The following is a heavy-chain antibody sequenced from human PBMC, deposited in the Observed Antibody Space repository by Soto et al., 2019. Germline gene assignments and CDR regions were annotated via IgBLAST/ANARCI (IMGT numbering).Heavy chain of an antibody. CDR3: TSTTGYDFWSGGGPRSYFDY. CDR2: IKSKTDGGTT. V-gene: IGHV3-15*01. J-gene: IGHJ4*02. Sequence: EVQLVESGGGLVKPGGSLRLSCAASGFTFSNAWMSWFRQAPGKGLEWVGRIKSKTDGGTTDYAAPVKGRFTISRDDSKNTLYLQMNSLKTEDTAVYYCTSTTGYDFWSGGGPRSYFDYWGQGTLVTVSS. CDR1: GFTFSNAW. D-gene: IGHD3-3*01.